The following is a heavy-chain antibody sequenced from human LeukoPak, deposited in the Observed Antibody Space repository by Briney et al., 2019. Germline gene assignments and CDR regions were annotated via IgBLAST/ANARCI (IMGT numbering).Heavy chain of an antibody. V-gene: IGHV3-21*01. CDR2: ISSSSSYI. J-gene: IGHJ6*03. CDR1: GFTFSSYS. CDR3: ARDGRGYSGYDSVYYYYMDV. Sequence: PVGSLRLSCAASGFTFSSYSMNWVRQAPGKGLEWVSSISSSSSYIYYADSVKGRFTISRDNAKNSLYLQMNSLRAEDTAVYYCARDGRGYSGYDSVYYYYMDVWGKGTTVTVSS. D-gene: IGHD5-12*01.